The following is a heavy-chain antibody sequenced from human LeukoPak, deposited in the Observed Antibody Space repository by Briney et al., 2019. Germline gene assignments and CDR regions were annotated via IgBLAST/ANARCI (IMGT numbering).Heavy chain of an antibody. J-gene: IGHJ1*01. D-gene: IGHD4-17*01. V-gene: IGHV4-59*01. Sequence: SETLSLTCTVSGGSISSYYWSWIRQPPGKGLEWIGYIYYSGSTNYNPSLKSRVTISVDTSKNQFSLKLSSVTAADTAVYYCARGGRVTVTNAEDFQHWGQGTLVTGAS. CDR3: ARGGRVTVTNAEDFQH. CDR1: GGSISSYY. CDR2: IYYSGST.